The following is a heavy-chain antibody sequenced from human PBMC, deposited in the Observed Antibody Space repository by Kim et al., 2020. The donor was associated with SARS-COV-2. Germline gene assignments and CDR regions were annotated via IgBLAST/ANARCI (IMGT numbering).Heavy chain of an antibody. CDR3: ARPGTGTGGYYGMDV. V-gene: IGHV5-51*01. J-gene: IGHJ6*02. Sequence: PSFQGQVTISADKSISTAYLQWSSLKASDTAMYYCARPGTGTGGYYGMDVWGQGTTVTVSS. D-gene: IGHD1-1*01.